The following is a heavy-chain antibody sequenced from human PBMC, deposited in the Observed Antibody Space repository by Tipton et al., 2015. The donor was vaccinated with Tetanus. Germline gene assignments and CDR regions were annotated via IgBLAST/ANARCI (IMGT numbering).Heavy chain of an antibody. J-gene: IGHJ5*02. V-gene: IGHV1-18*04. CDR2: ISAYNGNT. CDR3: ASLSHSLYDPLMQRWFDP. CDR1: GYTFTSYG. Sequence: QLVQSGAEVKKPGASVKVSCKASGYTFTSYGISWVRQAPGQGIEWMGWISAYNGNTNYAQKLQGRVTMTTDTSTSTAYMELRSLRSDDTAVYYCASLSHSLYDPLMQRWFDPLGQGTLVTVS. D-gene: IGHD3-16*01.